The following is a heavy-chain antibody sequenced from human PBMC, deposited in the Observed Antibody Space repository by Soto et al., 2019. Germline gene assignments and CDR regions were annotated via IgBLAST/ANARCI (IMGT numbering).Heavy chain of an antibody. D-gene: IGHD6-19*01. V-gene: IGHV3-23*01. CDR3: ANDHIAVAGTVDY. Sequence: PGGCLRLSCAASGFTFSSYAMSWARQAPGKGLEWVSAISGSGGSTYYADCVKGRFTISRDNSKSTLYLQMNSLRAEDTAVYYCANDHIAVAGTVDYWGQGPLVTVSS. J-gene: IGHJ4*02. CDR2: ISGSGGST. CDR1: GFTFSSYA.